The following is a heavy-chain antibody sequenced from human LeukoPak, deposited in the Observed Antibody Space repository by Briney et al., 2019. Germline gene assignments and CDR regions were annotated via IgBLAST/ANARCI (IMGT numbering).Heavy chain of an antibody. CDR3: ARVFRLGALYDFWSGYTIDY. CDR1: GYPFSDYG. D-gene: IGHD3-3*01. Sequence: GASVKVSCRAPGYPFSDYGFSWVRQVPGQGLEWMGWISGDNGDTRFAQKFQARVTVTTDTSTGTAYMELRSLRSDDTAVYYCARVFRLGALYDFWSGYTIDYWGQGTLVTASS. J-gene: IGHJ4*02. CDR2: ISGDNGDT. V-gene: IGHV1-18*04.